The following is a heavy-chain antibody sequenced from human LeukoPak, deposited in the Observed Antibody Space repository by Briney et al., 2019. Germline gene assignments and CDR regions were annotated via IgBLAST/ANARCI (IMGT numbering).Heavy chain of an antibody. D-gene: IGHD7-27*01. V-gene: IGHV3-30*02. CDR3: AKDSNWAFDY. CDR2: IRKDGSDK. J-gene: IGHJ4*02. CDR1: RFTFSRYG. Sequence: PGGSLRLSCGASRFTFSRYGMHWVRQAPGKGLEWVTYIRKDGSDKYYADSVKGRFTISRDSSKNMVYLQMTSLRAEDTALYYCAKDSNWAFDYWGQGTLVSVSS.